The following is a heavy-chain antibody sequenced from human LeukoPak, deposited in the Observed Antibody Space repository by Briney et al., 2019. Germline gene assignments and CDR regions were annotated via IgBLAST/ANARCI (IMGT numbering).Heavy chain of an antibody. Sequence: PGGSLRLXCAASGFTFSSYAMSWVRRAPGKGLEWVSAISGSGGSTYYADSVKGRFTISRDNSKNTLYLQMNSLRAEDTAVYYCAKVGGYSYGPNDYWGQGTLVTVSS. CDR1: GFTFSSYA. CDR2: ISGSGGST. V-gene: IGHV3-23*01. CDR3: AKVGGYSYGPNDY. D-gene: IGHD5-18*01. J-gene: IGHJ4*02.